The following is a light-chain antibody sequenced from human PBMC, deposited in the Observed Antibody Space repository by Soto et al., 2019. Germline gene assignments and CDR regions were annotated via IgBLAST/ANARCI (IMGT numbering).Light chain of an antibody. V-gene: IGKV1-39*01. CDR1: QSIGSY. CDR2: AAS. CDR3: QQSYSTLT. Sequence: DIQMTQSPSSLSASVGDRVTITCRASQSIGSYLNWYQQEPGKAPKLLIYAASSLQSGVPSRFSGSGSGTDFTLTISSLQPEDFATYYCQQSYSTLTFGGGTKVDIK. J-gene: IGKJ4*01.